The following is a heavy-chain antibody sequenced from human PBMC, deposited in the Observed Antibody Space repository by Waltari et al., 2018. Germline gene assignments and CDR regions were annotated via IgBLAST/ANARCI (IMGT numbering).Heavy chain of an antibody. Sequence: QVQLQESGPGLVKPSETLSLTCAVSGYSISSGYYWGWIRQPPGKGLEWIGSIYHSGRTYYNPSLKSRVNISVDTSKNQFSLKLSSVTAADTAVYYCARGYSTIYWGQGTLVTVSS. D-gene: IGHD4-4*01. V-gene: IGHV4-38-2*01. CDR1: GYSISSGYY. J-gene: IGHJ4*02. CDR3: ARGYSTIY. CDR2: IYHSGRT.